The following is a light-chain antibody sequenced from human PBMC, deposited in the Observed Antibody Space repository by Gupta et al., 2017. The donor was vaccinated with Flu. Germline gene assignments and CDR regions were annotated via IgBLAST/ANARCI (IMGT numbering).Light chain of an antibody. CDR2: GAS. CDR3: QQYCSSRLT. CDR1: QSVSGGD. J-gene: IGKJ4*01. V-gene: IGKV3-20*01. Sequence: ELVLTQSPGPLSFSAGERATLSCRVSQSVSGGDLAWYQQKPGQAPRLLVYGASSKATNIPDRFSGSGSGTEFTLTIRRLDPEDFAVYYCQQYCSSRLTFGGGTKVEIK.